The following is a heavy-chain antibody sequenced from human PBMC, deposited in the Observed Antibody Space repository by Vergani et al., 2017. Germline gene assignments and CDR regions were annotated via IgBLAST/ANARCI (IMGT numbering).Heavy chain of an antibody. CDR3: ARGSLRRGYGDSFYYYYYYMDV. CDR2: IWYDGSNK. V-gene: IGHV3-33*01. CDR1: GFTFSSYG. D-gene: IGHD4-17*01. Sequence: QVQLVESGGGVVQPGRALRLSCAASGFTFSSYGMHWVRQAPGKGLEWVAVIWYDGSNKYYADSVKGRFTISRDNSKNTLYLQMNSLRAEDTAVYYCARGSLRRGYGDSFYYYYYYMDVWGKGTTVTVSS. J-gene: IGHJ6*03.